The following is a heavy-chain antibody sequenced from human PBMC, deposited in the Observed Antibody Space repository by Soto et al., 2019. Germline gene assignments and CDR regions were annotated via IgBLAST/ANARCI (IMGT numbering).Heavy chain of an antibody. Sequence: XGSMRISCAASGVTFSDSYMNWIRQAPGKGLEWVSYISSSGSTIYYADSVKGRFTISRDNAKNSLYLQMNSLRAEDTAVYYCARDFGDIVATDWSYFDYWAQGTLVSVHS. J-gene: IGHJ4*02. D-gene: IGHD5-12*01. CDR2: ISSSGSTI. CDR3: ARDFGDIVATDWSYFDY. CDR1: GVTFSDSY. V-gene: IGHV3-11*01.